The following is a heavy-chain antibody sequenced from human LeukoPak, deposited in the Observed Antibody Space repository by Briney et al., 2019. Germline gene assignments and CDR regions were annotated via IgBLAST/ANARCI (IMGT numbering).Heavy chain of an antibody. CDR3: AGDYEGNLAFDI. V-gene: IGHV3-21*01. CDR2: ISSSTYI. Sequence: GGSLRLSCAASGFSFSNCSMNWVRQAPGKGLEWVSSISSSTYIYYADSLEGRFTISRDNVRNSLYLQMNSLRAEDTAVYYCAGDYEGNLAFDIWGQGTMVTVSS. J-gene: IGHJ3*02. CDR1: GFSFSNCS. D-gene: IGHD4-23*01.